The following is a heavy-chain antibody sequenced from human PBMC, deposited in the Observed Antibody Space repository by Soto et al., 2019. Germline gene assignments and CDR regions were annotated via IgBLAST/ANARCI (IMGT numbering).Heavy chain of an antibody. CDR1: GFTFSSYG. D-gene: IGHD2-15*01. Sequence: GSLRLSCAASGFTFSSYGMHWVRQAPGKGLEWVAVISYDGSNKYYADSVKGRFTISRDNSKNTLYLQMNCLRAEDTAVYYCAKGRLWRYCSGGSCYYEYFQHWGQGTLVTVSS. J-gene: IGHJ1*01. CDR3: AKGRLWRYCSGGSCYYEYFQH. CDR2: ISYDGSNK. V-gene: IGHV3-30*18.